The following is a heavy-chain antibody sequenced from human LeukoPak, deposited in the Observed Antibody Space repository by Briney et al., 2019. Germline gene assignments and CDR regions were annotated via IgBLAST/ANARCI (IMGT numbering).Heavy chain of an antibody. V-gene: IGHV3-74*01. J-gene: IGHJ6*02. CDR3: ARDAVDTANAV. D-gene: IGHD5-18*01. CDR1: GFTFTTYW. CDR2: INSDGSIT. Sequence: PGGSLRLSCAASGFTFTTYWMHWVRQAPGKGLVWVSHINSDGSITSYADSVKGRFTISRDNAKNTLYPQMNSLRAEDTAVYYCARDAVDTANAVWGQGTTVTVSS.